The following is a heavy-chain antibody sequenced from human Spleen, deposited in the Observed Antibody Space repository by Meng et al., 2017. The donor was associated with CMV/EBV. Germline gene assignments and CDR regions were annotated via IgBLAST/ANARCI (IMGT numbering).Heavy chain of an antibody. D-gene: IGHD2-2*02. J-gene: IGHJ4*02. CDR1: YA. Sequence: YAISWVRQAPGQGLEWMGGIIPIFGTANYAQKFRGRVTITTDESRITAYMELSSLRSEDTAVYYCARIELCSGTTCYTGDYSSRHFDYWGQGTLVTVSS. CDR2: IIPIFGTA. V-gene: IGHV1-69*05. CDR3: ARIELCSGTTCYTGDYSSRHFDY.